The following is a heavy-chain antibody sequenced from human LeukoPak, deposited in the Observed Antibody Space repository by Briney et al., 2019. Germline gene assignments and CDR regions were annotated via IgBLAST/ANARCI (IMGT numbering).Heavy chain of an antibody. D-gene: IGHD2-21*02. V-gene: IGHV3-33*06. J-gene: IGHJ4*02. CDR1: GFAFSLYG. CDR3: AKGRLVVTATPIDY. CDR2: IWNDGRTT. Sequence: GRSLRLSCAASGFAFSLYGMHWVRQTPGKGLEWVAVIWNDGRTTFYSDSVKGRFTISRDDSENTLFLQMNSLRAEDTAVYYCAKGRLVVTATPIDYWGQGTLVTVSS.